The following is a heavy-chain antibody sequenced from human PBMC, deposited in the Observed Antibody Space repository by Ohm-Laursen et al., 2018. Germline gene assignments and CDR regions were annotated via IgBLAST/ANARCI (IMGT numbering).Heavy chain of an antibody. CDR1: GYTFTDYY. CDR3: ARVLPQAQFSLDY. CDR2: ISPNSGGT. J-gene: IGHJ4*02. Sequence: GASVTVSYKASGYTFTDYYMHWVRQAPGQGLEWMGWISPNSGGTNYAQKFQGRVTMTRDTSISTAYMELSSLRSDDTAVYYCARVLPQAQFSLDYWGQGTLVTVSS. D-gene: IGHD2/OR15-2a*01. V-gene: IGHV1-2*02.